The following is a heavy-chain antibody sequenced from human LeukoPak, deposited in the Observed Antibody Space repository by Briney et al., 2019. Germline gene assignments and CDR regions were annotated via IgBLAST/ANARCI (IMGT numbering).Heavy chain of an antibody. J-gene: IGHJ4*02. CDR3: ARGSDYYGSGSYPFLF. CDR2: IYYSGST. D-gene: IGHD3-10*01. V-gene: IGHV4-59*01. Sequence: SETLSLTCSVSGGPISSYFWSWIRQPPGKGLEWIGYIYYSGSTNYNPSLKSRVTISVDTSKNQFSLKLSSVTAADTAVYYCARGSDYYGSGSYPFLFWGQGTLVTVSS. CDR1: GGPISSYF.